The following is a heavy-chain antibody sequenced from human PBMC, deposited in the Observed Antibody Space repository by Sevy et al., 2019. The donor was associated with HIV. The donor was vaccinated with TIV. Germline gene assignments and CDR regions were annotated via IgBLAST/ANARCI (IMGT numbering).Heavy chain of an antibody. CDR2: ISSSSSTI. D-gene: IGHD2-2*01. CDR1: GFTFSSYS. J-gene: IGHJ6*02. V-gene: IGHV3-48*01. Sequence: GGSLRLSCAASGFTFSSYSMNWVRQAPGKGLEWVSYISSSSSTIYYADSVKGRFTISRDNAKNSLYLQMNSLRAEDMAVYYCARGAKDIVVVPAATVYYYYGMDVWGQGTTVTVSS. CDR3: ARGAKDIVVVPAATVYYYYGMDV.